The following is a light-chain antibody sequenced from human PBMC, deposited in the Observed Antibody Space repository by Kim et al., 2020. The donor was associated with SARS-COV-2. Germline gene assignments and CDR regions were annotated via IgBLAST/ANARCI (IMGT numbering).Light chain of an antibody. CDR1: ALPKQY. CDR2: EDT. V-gene: IGLV3-25*03. J-gene: IGLJ3*02. Sequence: PGQTARITFSGDALPKQYAYWFQQKPGQAPVLVIYEDTERPSGIPERFSGSTSGTTVTLTISGVQAEDEADYYCQSSDSSDTFWVFGGGTKLTVL. CDR3: QSSDSSDTFWV.